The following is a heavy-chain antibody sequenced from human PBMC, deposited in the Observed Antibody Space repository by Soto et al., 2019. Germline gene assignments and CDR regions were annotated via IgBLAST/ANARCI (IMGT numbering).Heavy chain of an antibody. CDR1: GFTFSTYW. Sequence: GGSLRLSCAASGFTFSTYWMNWVRQAPGKGLEWVANIKQDGSEKYYVDSVKGRFAISRDNAKDSLFLQMNNLRAEDTAVYYCVRDWSTFWGMDVLGQGTTVTVSS. CDR3: VRDWSTFWGMDV. V-gene: IGHV3-7*01. CDR2: IKQDGSEK. J-gene: IGHJ6*02.